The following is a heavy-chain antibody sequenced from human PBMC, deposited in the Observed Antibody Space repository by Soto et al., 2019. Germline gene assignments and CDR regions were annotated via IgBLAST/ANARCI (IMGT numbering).Heavy chain of an antibody. CDR2: INGDGSRT. D-gene: IGHD3-3*01. V-gene: IGHV3-74*01. J-gene: IGHJ5*02. CDR1: GFTFSSYA. Sequence: PGGSLRLSCAASGFTFSSYAMSWVRQAPGKGLVWVSRINGDGSRTTYADSVTGRFTISRDNAKNTLYLQMNSLRDEDAAVYYCAREPSGFQSCFDPWGQGTQVTVSS. CDR3: AREPSGFQSCFDP.